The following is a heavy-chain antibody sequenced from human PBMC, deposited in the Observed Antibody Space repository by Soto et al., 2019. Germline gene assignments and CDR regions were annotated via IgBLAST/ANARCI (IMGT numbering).Heavy chain of an antibody. CDR2: ISAYNGNP. CDR1: GYKFTGYG. CDR3: ARVFRLAVESSCFDY. Sequence: GASVKVSCKASGYKFTGYGIGWVRQAPGQGLEWMGWISAYNGNPSYAQKFQGRVTMTTDTSTSTAYMELRRLRADDTAVYFCARVFRLAVESSCFDYWGQGTLVTVSS. V-gene: IGHV1-18*01. D-gene: IGHD6-19*01. J-gene: IGHJ4*02.